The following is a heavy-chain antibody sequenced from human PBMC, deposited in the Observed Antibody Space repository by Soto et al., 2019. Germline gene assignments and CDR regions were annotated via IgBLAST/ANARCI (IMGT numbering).Heavy chain of an antibody. CDR3: VHRPGSFRPYHYSSGVDV. CDR1: GFSLNTGGVG. J-gene: IGHJ6*02. CDR2: IFWDNDK. V-gene: IGHV2-5*02. Sequence: QITLRESGPSVVIPTQTLTLTCTFSGFSLNTGGVGVGWIRQPPGKALEWVALIFWDNDKRYSPSLKNRLAIMKDPSKSQVVLTMTNMDPVDTATYYCVHRPGSFRPYHYSSGVDVWGQGTTVTVSS. D-gene: IGHD1-26*01.